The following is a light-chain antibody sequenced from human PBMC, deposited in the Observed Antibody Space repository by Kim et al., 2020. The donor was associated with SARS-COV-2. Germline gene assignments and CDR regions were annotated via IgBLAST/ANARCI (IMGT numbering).Light chain of an antibody. CDR3: SSYASSSTLV. J-gene: IGLJ2*01. CDR2: EVT. CDR1: SSDVGDYNY. V-gene: IGLV2-14*01. Sequence: GQSITISCTGTSSDVGDYNYVSWYQQHPGKAPKLMIYEVTKRPSGVSNRFSGSKSGNTASLTISGLQAEDEADYYCSSYASSSTLVFGGGTQLTVL.